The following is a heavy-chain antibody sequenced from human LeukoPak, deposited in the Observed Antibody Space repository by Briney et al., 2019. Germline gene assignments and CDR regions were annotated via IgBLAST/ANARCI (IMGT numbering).Heavy chain of an antibody. CDR1: GGSFSDYY. CDR3: ARQAPSSLNWFDP. Sequence: SETLSLTCAVYGGSFSDYYWTWVRQSPGKGLEWIGEINHSGSTNYNPSLKSRVTISVDTSKNQFSLKLSSVTAADTAVYYCARQAPSSLNWFDPWGQGTLVTVSS. J-gene: IGHJ5*02. CDR2: INHSGST. D-gene: IGHD6-6*01. V-gene: IGHV4-34*01.